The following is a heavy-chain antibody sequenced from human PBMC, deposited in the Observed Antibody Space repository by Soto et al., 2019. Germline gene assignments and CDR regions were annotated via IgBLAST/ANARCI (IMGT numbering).Heavy chain of an antibody. D-gene: IGHD2-15*01. V-gene: IGHV1-8*01. Sequence: GASVKVSCKASGYTFTSYDINWVRQATGQGLEWMGWMNPNSGNTGYAQKFQGRVTMTRNTSISTAYMELSSLRSEDTAVYYCVTTLGLLPYYYYGMDAWGPGTTVTVSS. J-gene: IGHJ6*02. CDR2: MNPNSGNT. CDR3: VTTLGLLPYYYYGMDA. CDR1: GYTFTSYD.